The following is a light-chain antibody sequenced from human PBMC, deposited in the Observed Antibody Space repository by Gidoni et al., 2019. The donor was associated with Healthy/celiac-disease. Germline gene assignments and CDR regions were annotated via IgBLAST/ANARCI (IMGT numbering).Light chain of an antibody. Sequence: DIQMTQSPSTLSASVGDRVTITGRASQSISSWLAWYQQKPGKAPKLLIYDASSLESGVPSRFSGSGSGTEFTLTISSLQPDDFATYYCQQYKSYAETFGQGTKVEIK. CDR1: QSISSW. J-gene: IGKJ1*01. V-gene: IGKV1-5*01. CDR3: QQYKSYAET. CDR2: DAS.